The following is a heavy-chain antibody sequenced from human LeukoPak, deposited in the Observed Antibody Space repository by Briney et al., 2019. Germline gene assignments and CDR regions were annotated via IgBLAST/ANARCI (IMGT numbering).Heavy chain of an antibody. Sequence: WMGWINPNSGGTNYAQEFQGRVTMTRDTSISTAYMELSRLRSDDTAVYYCARGYGDYEEDYWGQGTLVTVSS. V-gene: IGHV1-2*02. CDR2: INPNSGGT. CDR3: ARGYGDYEEDY. D-gene: IGHD4-17*01. J-gene: IGHJ4*02.